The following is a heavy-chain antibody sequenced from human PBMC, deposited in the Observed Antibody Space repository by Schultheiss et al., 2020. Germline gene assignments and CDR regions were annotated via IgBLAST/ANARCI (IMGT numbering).Heavy chain of an antibody. CDR2: ISSSSSTI. CDR3: ARGRGVGSGLGGWFDP. J-gene: IGHJ5*02. D-gene: IGHD3-10*01. CDR1: GFTVSSNY. V-gene: IGHV3-48*04. Sequence: GGSLRISCAASGFTVSSNYMSWVRQAPGKGLEWVSYISSSSSTIYYADSVKGRFTISRDNAKNSLYLQMNSLRAQDTAVYYCARGRGVGSGLGGWFDPWGQGTLVTVSS.